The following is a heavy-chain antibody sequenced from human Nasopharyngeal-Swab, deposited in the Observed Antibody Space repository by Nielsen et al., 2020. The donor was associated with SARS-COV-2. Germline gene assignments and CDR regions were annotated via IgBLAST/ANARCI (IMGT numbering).Heavy chain of an antibody. V-gene: IGHV3-73*01. D-gene: IGHD2-15*01. CDR1: GFTFSDSA. CDR3: TRCGGGCYSGRDY. CDR2: VRSKGNNYAT. J-gene: IGHJ4*02. Sequence: GESLKISCAASGFTFSDSATHWVRQASGKGLEWVGRVRSKGNNYATAYSASVKGRFIIFRDDPTNTAYLQMNSLKTEDTAMYYCTRCGGGCYSGRDYWGQGTLGTVSS.